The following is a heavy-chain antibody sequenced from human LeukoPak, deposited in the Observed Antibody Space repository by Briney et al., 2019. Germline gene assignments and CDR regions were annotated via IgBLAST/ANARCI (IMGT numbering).Heavy chain of an antibody. V-gene: IGHV1-2*02. CDR2: INPKSGGT. CDR3: ASSSCGGSCYYRYYYMDV. J-gene: IGHJ6*03. CDR1: GYSFTGHY. D-gene: IGHD2-15*01. Sequence: ASVKVSCKASGYSFTGHYMHWVRQAPGQGLEWMGWINPKSGGTNYAQKFQGRVTMTRDTSISTAYMDMSSLRSDDTAVYYCASSSCGGSCYYRYYYMDVWGKGTTVTVSS.